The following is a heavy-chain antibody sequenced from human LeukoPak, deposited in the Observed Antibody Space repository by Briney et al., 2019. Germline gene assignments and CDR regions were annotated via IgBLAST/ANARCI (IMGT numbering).Heavy chain of an antibody. Sequence: SETLSLTCTFSGGSISNYYWSWIRQPPGKGLEWIGYIYYSGSTNYNPSLKSRVTISVDTSKNQFSLKLSSVTAADTAVYYCARVGTYGSGSYLSWLDYWGQGTLVTVSS. D-gene: IGHD3-10*01. CDR1: GGSISNYY. CDR2: IYYSGST. V-gene: IGHV4-59*13. J-gene: IGHJ4*02. CDR3: ARVGTYGSGSYLSWLDY.